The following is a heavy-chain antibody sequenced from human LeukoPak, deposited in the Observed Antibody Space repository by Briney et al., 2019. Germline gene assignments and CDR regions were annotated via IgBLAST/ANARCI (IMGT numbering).Heavy chain of an antibody. CDR2: ISWNSGSI. V-gene: IGHV3-9*01. CDR1: GFTFDDYA. CDR3: ARDPYSGNYGDYYYYYMDV. Sequence: PGGSLRLSCAASGFTFDDYAMHWVRQAPGKGLEWVSGISWNSGSIGYADSVKGRFTISRDNAKTSLYLQMNSLRDEDTAVYCCARDPYSGNYGDYYYYYMDVWGKGTTVTISS. D-gene: IGHD1-26*01. J-gene: IGHJ6*03.